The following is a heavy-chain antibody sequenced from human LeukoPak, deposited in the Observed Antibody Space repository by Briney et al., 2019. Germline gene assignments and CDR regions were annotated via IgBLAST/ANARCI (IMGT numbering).Heavy chain of an antibody. J-gene: IGHJ3*02. D-gene: IGHD2-15*01. Sequence: PSETLSLTCTVSDGSISSFYWSWIRQPPGKGLEWIGYVYNSESTNYNPSLKSGVTIPVDTSKNQFSLMLTSVTASDTAVYYCARHCSRGSRPLSFDAFDIWGQGTMVTVSS. CDR3: ARHCSRGSRPLSFDAFDI. CDR1: DGSISSFY. CDR2: VYNSEST. V-gene: IGHV4-59*08.